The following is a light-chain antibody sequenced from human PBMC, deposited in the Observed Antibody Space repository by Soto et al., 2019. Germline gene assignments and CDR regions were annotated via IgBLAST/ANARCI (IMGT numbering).Light chain of an antibody. J-gene: IGKJ1*01. Sequence: DIQMTQSHSTLSASVGDRVTITCRASQSISSWLAWYQQKPGKAPKLLIYKASSLESGVPSRFRGSGSGTEFTLTLSSLQPDDFATYYCQQYNSYSRTFGQGTKVEIK. CDR1: QSISSW. CDR3: QQYNSYSRT. CDR2: KAS. V-gene: IGKV1-5*03.